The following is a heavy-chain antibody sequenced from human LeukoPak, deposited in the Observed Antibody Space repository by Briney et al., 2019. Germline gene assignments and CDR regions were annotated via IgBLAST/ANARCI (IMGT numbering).Heavy chain of an antibody. CDR2: ISSSDNTI. CDR3: ARDINWVGGY. V-gene: IGHV3-48*03. Sequence: GGSLRLSCAASGFTFSSYEMNWVRQAPGKGLEWVSYISSSDNTIYYADSVKGRFAISRDNAKNSLYLQMNSLRAEDTAVYYCARDINWVGGYWGQGTLVTVSS. CDR1: GFTFSSYE. D-gene: IGHD7-27*01. J-gene: IGHJ4*02.